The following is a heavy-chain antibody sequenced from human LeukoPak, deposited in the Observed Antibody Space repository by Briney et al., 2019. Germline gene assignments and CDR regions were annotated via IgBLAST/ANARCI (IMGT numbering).Heavy chain of an antibody. CDR3: ARGVVNSGSYYGARRNWFDP. V-gene: IGHV1-2*02. CDR2: INPNSGGT. Sequence: ASVKVSCKASGYTFTGYYMHWVRQAPGQGLEWMGWINPNSGGTNYAQKFQGRVTMTRDTSISTAYMELSRLRSDDTAVYYCARGVVNSGSYYGARRNWFDPWGQGTLVTVSS. J-gene: IGHJ5*02. D-gene: IGHD1-26*01. CDR1: GYTFTGYY.